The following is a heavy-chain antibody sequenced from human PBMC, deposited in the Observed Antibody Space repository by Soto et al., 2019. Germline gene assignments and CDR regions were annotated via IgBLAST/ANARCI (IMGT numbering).Heavy chain of an antibody. Sequence: EVQLLESGGSLVQPGGSLRLSCAASGFTFSSYAMSWVRQAPGKGLEWVSIISGSGDSTYYADSVKGRFTISRDNSKNKLYLQMNSLRAEDTAIYYCAKRGSGSQFDYWGQGTLVTVSS. CDR3: AKRGSGSQFDY. CDR2: ISGSGDST. V-gene: IGHV3-23*01. J-gene: IGHJ4*02. D-gene: IGHD1-26*01. CDR1: GFTFSSYA.